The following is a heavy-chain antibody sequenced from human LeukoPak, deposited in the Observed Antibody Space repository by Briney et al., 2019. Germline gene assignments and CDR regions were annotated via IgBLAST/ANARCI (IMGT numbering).Heavy chain of an antibody. CDR1: GFTFSSYA. CDR2: ISGSGGST. V-gene: IGHV3-23*01. J-gene: IGHJ6*03. Sequence: GGSLRLSCAASGFTFSSYAISWVRQAPGKGLEWVSAISGSGGSTYYADSVKGRFTISRDNSKNTLYLQMNSLRAEDTAVYYCAKDNYYGSGSYYYYYYYMDVWGKGTTVTVSS. D-gene: IGHD3-10*01. CDR3: AKDNYYGSGSYYYYYYYMDV.